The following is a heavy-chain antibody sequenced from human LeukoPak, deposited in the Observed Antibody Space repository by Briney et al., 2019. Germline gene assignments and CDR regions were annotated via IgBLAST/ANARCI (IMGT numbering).Heavy chain of an antibody. D-gene: IGHD6-19*01. Sequence: GGSLRLSCAASGFTFSTYTMNWVRQAPGKGLEWVANIKQDGSEKYYVDSVKGRFTISRDNAKNSLYLQMNSLRAEDTAVYYCARDLRGAVAGRNDYWGQGTLVTVSS. CDR2: IKQDGSEK. V-gene: IGHV3-7*01. CDR1: GFTFSTYT. J-gene: IGHJ4*02. CDR3: ARDLRGAVAGRNDY.